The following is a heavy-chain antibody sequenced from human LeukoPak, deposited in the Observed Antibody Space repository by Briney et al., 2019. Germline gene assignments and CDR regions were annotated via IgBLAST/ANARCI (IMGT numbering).Heavy chain of an antibody. CDR2: ISSSSSYI. D-gene: IGHD3-10*01. J-gene: IGHJ4*02. Sequence: GGSLRLSCAASGFTFSSYSMNWVRQAPGKGLEWVSSISSSSSYIYYADSVKGRSTISRDNAKNSLYLQMNSLRAEDTAVYYCAPYYYGSGTLGYWGQGTLVTVSS. CDR3: APYYYGSGTLGY. CDR1: GFTFSSYS. V-gene: IGHV3-21*01.